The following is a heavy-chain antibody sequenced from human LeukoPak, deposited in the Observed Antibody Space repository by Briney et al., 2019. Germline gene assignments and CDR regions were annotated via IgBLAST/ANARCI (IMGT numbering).Heavy chain of an antibody. D-gene: IGHD2/OR15-2a*01. J-gene: IGHJ4*02. Sequence: GGSLRLSCAASGFTFSSYWMSWVRQAPGKGLEWVANIKQDGNEKYYVDSVKGRFTLSRDNAKNSLYLQMNSLRVEDTALYYCARDLHSIDYWGQGTLVTVSS. CDR2: IKQDGNEK. CDR1: GFTFSSYW. CDR3: ARDLHSIDY. V-gene: IGHV3-7*01.